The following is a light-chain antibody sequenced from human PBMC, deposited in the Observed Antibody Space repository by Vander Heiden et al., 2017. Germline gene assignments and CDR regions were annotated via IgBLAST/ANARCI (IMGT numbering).Light chain of an antibody. CDR1: QSHSSDS. J-gene: IGKJ5*01. Sequence: IVLTQPPGTLSLSPAARATITCRASQSHSSDSLAWYQHKPGQAPRLLMYEASRRATGIPDRFSGSGSGTDFTLTITRVEAEDVAVYYCQQYGRSPITFGQGTRLLIK. V-gene: IGKV3-20*01. CDR3: QQYGRSPIT. CDR2: EAS.